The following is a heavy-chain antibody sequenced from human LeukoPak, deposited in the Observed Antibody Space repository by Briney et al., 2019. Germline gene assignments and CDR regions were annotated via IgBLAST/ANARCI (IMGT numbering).Heavy chain of an antibody. CDR3: TQSNY. J-gene: IGHJ4*02. CDR2: IRSKADNYAT. Sequence: GGSLRLSCAASGFTFSGSPILWVRQASGKGLEWVGRIRSKADNYATAYAASLQGRCTISRDDSKNTAYLQLNSLKTEDTAVYYCTQSNYWGQGALVTVSS. V-gene: IGHV3-73*01. CDR1: GFTFSGSP.